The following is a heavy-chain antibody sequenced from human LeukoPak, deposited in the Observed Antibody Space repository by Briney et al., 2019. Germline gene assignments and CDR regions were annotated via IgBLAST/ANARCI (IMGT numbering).Heavy chain of an antibody. CDR3: ASRSSGAVTGVDY. CDR2: IIPIFGTA. CDR1: GYTFTSYG. Sequence: SVKVSCKASGYTFTSYGISWVRQAPGQGLEWMGRIIPIFGTANYAQKFQGRVTITTDESTSTAYMELSSLRSEDTAVYYCASRSSGAVTGVDYWGQGTLVTVSS. J-gene: IGHJ4*02. V-gene: IGHV1-69*05. D-gene: IGHD1-20*01.